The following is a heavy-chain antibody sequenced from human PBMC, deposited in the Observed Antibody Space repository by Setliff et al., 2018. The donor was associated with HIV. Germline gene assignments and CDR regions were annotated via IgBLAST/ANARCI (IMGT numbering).Heavy chain of an antibody. CDR3: TRGRTDTAMAHDY. Sequence: PSETLSLTCTVSGGSISSHYWSWIRQPPGKGPEWIGYIYYTGSTYYNPSLESRVTMSVDTSKNQFSLKLKFVTAADTAIYYCTRGRTDTAMAHDYWGQGTPVTVSS. CDR1: GGSISSHY. J-gene: IGHJ4*02. V-gene: IGHV4-59*11. D-gene: IGHD5-18*01. CDR2: IYYTGST.